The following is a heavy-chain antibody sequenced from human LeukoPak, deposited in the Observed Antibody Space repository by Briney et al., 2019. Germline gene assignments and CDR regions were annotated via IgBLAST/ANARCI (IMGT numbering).Heavy chain of an antibody. CDR2: VYTGGST. CDR1: GFTVSSNY. D-gene: IGHD6-13*01. V-gene: IGHV3-53*01. CDR3: ARGLAAAGLYFDL. Sequence: PGGSLRLSCAASGFTVSSNYMTWVRQAPGKGLEWVSVVYTGGSTYSADSVKGRFTISRDNSKNTLYLQMNSLRAEDTAVYYCARGLAAAGLYFDLWGRGTLVTVSS. J-gene: IGHJ4*02.